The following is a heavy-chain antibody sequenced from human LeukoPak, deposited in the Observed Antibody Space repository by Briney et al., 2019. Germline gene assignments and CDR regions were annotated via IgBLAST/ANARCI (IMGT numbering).Heavy chain of an antibody. CDR2: IYYSGST. J-gene: IGHJ5*02. Sequence: SETLSLTCAVYGGSFSGYYWSWIRQPPGKGLEWIGYIYYSGSTNYNPSLKSRVTISVDTSKNQFSLKLSSVTAADTAVYYCXXESIAGFDPWGQGTLVTVSS. V-gene: IGHV4-59*01. CDR3: XXESIAGFDP. CDR1: GGSFSGYY. D-gene: IGHD6-6*01.